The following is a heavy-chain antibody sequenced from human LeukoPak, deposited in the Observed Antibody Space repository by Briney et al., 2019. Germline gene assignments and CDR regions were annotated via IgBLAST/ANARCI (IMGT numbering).Heavy chain of an antibody. CDR3: ATNPAATRGFDN. D-gene: IGHD2-2*01. J-gene: IGHJ4*02. CDR2: INPNSGGT. V-gene: IGHV1-2*02. CDR1: GYTFTGYY. Sequence: ASAKVSCKASGYTFTGYYMHWVRQAPGQGLEWMGWINPNSGGTNYAQKFQGRVTMTRDTSISTAYMEVSRLRSDDTAVYYCATNPAATRGFDNWGQGTLVTVSS.